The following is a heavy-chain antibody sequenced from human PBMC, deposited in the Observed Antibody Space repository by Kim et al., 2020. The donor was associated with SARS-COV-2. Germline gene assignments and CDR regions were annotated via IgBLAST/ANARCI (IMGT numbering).Heavy chain of an antibody. J-gene: IGHJ4*02. CDR3: ARAPRKRITIFGVVTHFDY. V-gene: IGHV4-31*03. D-gene: IGHD3-3*01. Sequence: SETLSLTCTASGGSISSGGYYWSWIRQHPGKGLEWIGYIYYSGSTYYNPSLKSRVTISVDTSKNQFSLKLSSVTAADTAVYYCARAPRKRITIFGVVTHFDYWGQGTLVTVSS. CDR1: GGSISSGGYY. CDR2: IYYSGST.